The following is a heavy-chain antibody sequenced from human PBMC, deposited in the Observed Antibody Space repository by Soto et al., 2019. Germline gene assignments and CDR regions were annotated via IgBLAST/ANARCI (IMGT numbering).Heavy chain of an antibody. Sequence: PSETLSLTCAVSGYFISSGYYWGWIRQPPGKGLEWIGSIYHSGSTYYNPSLKSRVTISVDTSKNQFSLKLSSVTAADTAVYYCARDSGGATIYYFDYWGQGTLVTVSS. D-gene: IGHD3-10*01. V-gene: IGHV4-38-2*02. J-gene: IGHJ4*02. CDR3: ARDSGGATIYYFDY. CDR2: IYHSGST. CDR1: GYFISSGYY.